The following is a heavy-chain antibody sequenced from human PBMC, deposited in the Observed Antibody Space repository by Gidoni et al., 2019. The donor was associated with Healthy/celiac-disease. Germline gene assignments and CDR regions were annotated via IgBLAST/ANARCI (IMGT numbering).Heavy chain of an antibody. J-gene: IGHJ4*02. V-gene: IGHV3-21*01. CDR3: ARVRLDYYDSSGPRDY. CDR2: ISSSSSYI. CDR1: GFTFSSYS. D-gene: IGHD3-22*01. Sequence: EVQLVESGGGLVKPGGSLSLSCAASGFTFSSYSMNWVRQAPGKGLEWVLSISSSSSYIYYADSVKGRFTISRDNAKNSLYLQMNSLRAEDTAVYYCARVRLDYYDSSGPRDYWGQGTLVTVSS.